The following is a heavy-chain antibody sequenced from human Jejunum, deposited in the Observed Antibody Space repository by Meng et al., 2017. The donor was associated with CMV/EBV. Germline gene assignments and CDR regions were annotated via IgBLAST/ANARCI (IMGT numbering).Heavy chain of an antibody. D-gene: IGHD6-19*01. J-gene: IGHJ4*02. V-gene: IGHV4-4*07. CDR1: GGSINNYY. CDR2: IYTSGST. CDR3: ARGHSSDWYDY. Sequence: QVQLQESGPGLVKPSETLSLICTVSGGSINNYYWNWIRQSAGKGLEWIGRIYTSGSTNYNPSLQSRVTMSVDTSKNQFSLKLTSVTAADTAVYYCARGHSSDWYDYWGQGALVTVSS.